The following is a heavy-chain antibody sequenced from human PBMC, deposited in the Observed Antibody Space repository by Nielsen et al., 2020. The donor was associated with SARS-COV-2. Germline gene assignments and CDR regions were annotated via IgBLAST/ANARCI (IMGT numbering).Heavy chain of an antibody. CDR2: ISWNSGSI. D-gene: IGHD3-16*01. CDR1: GFTFDDYA. Sequence: GGSLRLSCAASGFTFDDYAMHWVRQAPGKGLEWVSGISWNSGSIGYADSVKGRFTISRDNAENSLYLQMNSLRAEDTALYYCAKDMGERAGYGMDVWGQGTTVTVSS. J-gene: IGHJ6*02. CDR3: AKDMGERAGYGMDV. V-gene: IGHV3-9*01.